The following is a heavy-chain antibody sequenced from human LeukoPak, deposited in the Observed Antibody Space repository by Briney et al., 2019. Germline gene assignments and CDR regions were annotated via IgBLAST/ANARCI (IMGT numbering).Heavy chain of an antibody. CDR2: INHSGST. CDR3: ARGDSSGYYLSRYYYYGMDV. CDR1: GGSFSGYY. D-gene: IGHD3-22*01. V-gene: IGHV4-34*01. Sequence: PSETLSLTCAVYGGSFSGYYWSWIRQPPGKGLEWIGEINHSGSTNYNPSLKSRVTISVDTSKNQFSLKLSSVTAADTAVYYCARGDSSGYYLSRYYYYGMDVWGQGTTVTVSS. J-gene: IGHJ6*02.